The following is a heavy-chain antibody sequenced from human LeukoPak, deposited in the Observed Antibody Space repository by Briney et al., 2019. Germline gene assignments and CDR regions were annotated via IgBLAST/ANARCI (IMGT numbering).Heavy chain of an antibody. Sequence: SETLSLTCTVSGYSISSGYYWGWIRQPPGKGLEWIGSIYHSESTYYNPSLKSRVTISVDTSKNQFSLKLSSVTAADTAVYYCARHNRPTAFGEFQFDYWGQGTLVTVSS. V-gene: IGHV4-38-2*02. CDR2: IYHSEST. D-gene: IGHD3-10*01. CDR3: ARHNRPTAFGEFQFDY. CDR1: GYSISSGYY. J-gene: IGHJ4*02.